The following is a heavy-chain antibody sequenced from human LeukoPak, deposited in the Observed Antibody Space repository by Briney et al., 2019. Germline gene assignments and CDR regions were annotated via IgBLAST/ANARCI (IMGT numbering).Heavy chain of an antibody. Sequence: SQTLSLTCAISGDSVSSNSAAWNWIRQSPSRGLEWPGRTYYRSKWYNDYAVSVKSRITINPDTSKNQSSLQLNSVTPEDTAVYYCARVVVVPDAFDIWGQGTMVTVSS. CDR2: TYYRSKWYN. D-gene: IGHD2-2*01. CDR3: ARVVVVPDAFDI. CDR1: GDSVSSNSAA. J-gene: IGHJ3*02. V-gene: IGHV6-1*01.